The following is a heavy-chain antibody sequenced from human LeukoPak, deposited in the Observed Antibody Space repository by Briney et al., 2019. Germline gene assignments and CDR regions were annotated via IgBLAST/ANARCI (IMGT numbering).Heavy chain of an antibody. CDR3: AKFTKFGYYYGSGSYYFDY. J-gene: IGHJ4*02. V-gene: IGHV3-23*01. Sequence: GGSLRLSCAASGFTFSSYGMSWVRQAPGKGLEWVSAISGSGGSTYYADSVKGRFTISRDNSKNTLYLQMNSLRAEDTAVYYCAKFTKFGYYYGSGSYYFDYWGQGTLVTVSP. CDR1: GFTFSSYG. CDR2: ISGSGGST. D-gene: IGHD3-10*01.